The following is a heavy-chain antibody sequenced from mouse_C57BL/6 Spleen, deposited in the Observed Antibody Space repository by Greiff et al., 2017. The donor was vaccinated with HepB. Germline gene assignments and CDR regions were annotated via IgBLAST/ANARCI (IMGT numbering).Heavy chain of an antibody. J-gene: IGHJ1*03. CDR3: ANYYGSRGNWYFDV. CDR2: IYPSDSET. D-gene: IGHD1-1*01. Sequence: QVQLQQPGAELVRPGSSVKLSCKASGYTFTSYWMDWVKQRPGQGLEWIRNIYPSDSETHYNQKFKDKATLTVDKSSSTAYMQLSSLTSEDSAVYYCANYYGSRGNWYFDVWGTGTTVTVSS. CDR1: GYTFTSYW. V-gene: IGHV1-61*01.